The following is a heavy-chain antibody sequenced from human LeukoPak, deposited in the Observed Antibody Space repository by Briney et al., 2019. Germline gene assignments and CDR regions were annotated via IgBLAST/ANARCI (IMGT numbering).Heavy chain of an antibody. D-gene: IGHD4-11*01. CDR2: IYHSGST. V-gene: IGHV4-30-2*01. CDR3: ARAYSNLNWFDP. J-gene: IGHJ5*02. CDR1: GGSISSGGYS. Sequence: SETLSLTCAVSGGSISSGGYSWSWIRQPPGKGREWIGYIYHSGSTYYNPSLKSRVTISVDRSKNQFSLKLSSVTAADTAVYYCARAYSNLNWFDPWGQGTLVTVSS.